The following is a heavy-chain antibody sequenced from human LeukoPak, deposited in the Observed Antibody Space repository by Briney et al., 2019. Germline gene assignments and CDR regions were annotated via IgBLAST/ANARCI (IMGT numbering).Heavy chain of an antibody. CDR3: ARHDEYSSNHVGLDY. J-gene: IGHJ4*02. Sequence: SETLSLTCTVSGGSISTSSYYWGWIRQPPGKGLEWIGSLYYSGSTYYNPSLKSRVTISVDTSKNHFSLKLTSVTAADTAVYYCARHDEYSSNHVGLDYWGQGTLVTVSS. D-gene: IGHD6-13*01. V-gene: IGHV4-39*01. CDR1: GGSISTSSYY. CDR2: LYYSGST.